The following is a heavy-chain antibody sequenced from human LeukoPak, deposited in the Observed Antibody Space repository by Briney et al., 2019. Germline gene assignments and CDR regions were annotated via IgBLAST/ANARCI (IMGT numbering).Heavy chain of an antibody. D-gene: IGHD6-13*01. CDR3: AREVISSSWFPFDY. CDR1: GYSFTGYY. Sequence: AASVKVSCKASGYSFTGYYMHWVRQAPREELEWMGWINPNSGGTNYAQKFQGRVTLTRDTSISTAYMELSRLRYDDTAVYYCAREVISSSWFPFDYWGQGTLVTVSP. CDR2: INPNSGGT. J-gene: IGHJ4*02. V-gene: IGHV1-2*02.